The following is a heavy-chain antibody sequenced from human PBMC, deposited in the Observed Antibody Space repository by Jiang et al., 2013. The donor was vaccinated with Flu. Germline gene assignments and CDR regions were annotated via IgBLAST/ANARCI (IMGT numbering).Heavy chain of an antibody. CDR1: GFTFSNYW. J-gene: IGHJ4*02. V-gene: IGHV3-7*01. CDR2: IKQDGSEI. CDR3: ARRYFDY. Sequence: QLVESGGGLVXPGGSLRLSCAASGFTFSNYWMHWVRQAPGKGLEWVANIKQDGSEIYYVDSVKGRFTISRDNAKNSLYLQMNSLRAEDTAVYYCARRYFDYWGQGTLVTVSS.